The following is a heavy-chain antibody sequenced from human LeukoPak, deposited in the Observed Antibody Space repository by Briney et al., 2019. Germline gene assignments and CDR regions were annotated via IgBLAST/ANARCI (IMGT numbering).Heavy chain of an antibody. V-gene: IGHV4-34*01. Sequence: PSETLSLTCAVYGGSFSGYYWNWIRQSPGKGLEWLGEINHNGRPNYNPSLKSRVTISVDTSNNQFSLNLNSVTAADTAVYYCARHVEEGVGPFGFWGQGTLVTVSS. CDR3: ARHVEEGVGPFGF. J-gene: IGHJ4*02. D-gene: IGHD3-3*01. CDR2: INHNGRP. CDR1: GGSFSGYY.